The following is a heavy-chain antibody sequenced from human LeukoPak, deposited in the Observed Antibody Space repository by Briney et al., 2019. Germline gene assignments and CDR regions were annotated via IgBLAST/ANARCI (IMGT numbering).Heavy chain of an antibody. J-gene: IGHJ5*02. D-gene: IGHD3-16*02. Sequence: GGSLRLSCAASGFTFSSYWKSWVRQAPGKGLEWVANIKQDGSEKYYVDSVKGRFTISRDNAKNSLYLQMNSLRAEDTAVYYCARDVPKYDYVWGSYRYVGWLDPWGQGTLVTVSS. CDR3: ARDVPKYDYVWGSYRYVGWLDP. CDR1: GFTFSSYW. CDR2: IKQDGSEK. V-gene: IGHV3-7*01.